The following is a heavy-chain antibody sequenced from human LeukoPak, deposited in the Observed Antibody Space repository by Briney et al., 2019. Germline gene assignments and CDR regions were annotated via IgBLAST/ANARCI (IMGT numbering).Heavy chain of an antibody. V-gene: IGHV3-30*18. CDR1: GFTFSKYG. J-gene: IGHJ4*02. CDR2: ISFDGVNK. Sequence: PGGSLRLSCATSGFTFSKYGVHWVRQAPGKGLEWVAVISFDGVNKYYADSVKGRFTISRDNSENTLWLQLNSLRAEDTALYYCAKGLKISGWYYFEYWGQGTLVTVSS. D-gene: IGHD6-19*01. CDR3: AKGLKISGWYYFEY.